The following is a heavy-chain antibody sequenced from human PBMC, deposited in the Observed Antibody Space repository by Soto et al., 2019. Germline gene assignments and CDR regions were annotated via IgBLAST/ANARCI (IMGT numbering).Heavy chain of an antibody. CDR3: AKPDPYSSSWCFDY. CDR2: ISGSGGRT. CDR1: GFTFSSYA. J-gene: IGHJ4*02. V-gene: IGHV3-23*01. D-gene: IGHD6-13*01. Sequence: GGSLRLSCAASGFTFSSYAMSWVRQAPGMGLEWVSGISGSGGRTYYADSVKGRFIISRDNSKNTLYLEMNSLRAEDTAVYYCAKPDPYSSSWCFDYWGQGTLVTVSS.